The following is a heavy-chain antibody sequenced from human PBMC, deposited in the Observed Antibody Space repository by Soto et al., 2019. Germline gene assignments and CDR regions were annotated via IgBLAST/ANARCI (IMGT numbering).Heavy chain of an antibody. V-gene: IGHV5-51*01. J-gene: IGHJ3*02. Sequence: PGESLKISCKGSGYSFTSYWIGWVRQMPGKGLEWMGIIYPGDSDTRYSPSFQGQVTISADKSISTAYLQWSSLKASDTAMYYCARASVLRFLEWLSYDAFDIWGQGTMVTVS. CDR1: GYSFTSYW. CDR2: IYPGDSDT. CDR3: ARASVLRFLEWLSYDAFDI. D-gene: IGHD3-3*01.